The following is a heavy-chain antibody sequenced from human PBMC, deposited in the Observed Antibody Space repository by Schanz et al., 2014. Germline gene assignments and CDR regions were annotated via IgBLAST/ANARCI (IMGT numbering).Heavy chain of an antibody. V-gene: IGHV1-18*04. Sequence: QVQLVQSGAEVKKPGSSVKVSCQAFGDTFSKYNIMWVRQAPGQGLEWMGWISAYNGHTDYAQKLQGRVTLTTDTSTSTAYMELRNLRSDDTAVYYCARAKRFGDMDVWGRGTTVNVSS. CDR2: ISAYNGHT. CDR3: ARAKRFGDMDV. J-gene: IGHJ6*02. CDR1: GDTFSKYN. D-gene: IGHD3-10*01.